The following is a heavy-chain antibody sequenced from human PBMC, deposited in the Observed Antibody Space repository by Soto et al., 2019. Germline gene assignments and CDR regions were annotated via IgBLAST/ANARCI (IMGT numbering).Heavy chain of an antibody. CDR3: ARWGYSSGFVYGMDV. V-gene: IGHV3-48*02. J-gene: IGHJ6*02. Sequence: QPGGSLRLSCAASGFTFSSYSMNWVRQAPGKGLEWVSYISSSSSTIYYADSVKGRFTISRDNAKNSLYLQMNSLRDEDTAVYYCARWGYSSGFVYGMDVWGQGTTVTVSS. D-gene: IGHD6-19*01. CDR1: GFTFSSYS. CDR2: ISSSSSTI.